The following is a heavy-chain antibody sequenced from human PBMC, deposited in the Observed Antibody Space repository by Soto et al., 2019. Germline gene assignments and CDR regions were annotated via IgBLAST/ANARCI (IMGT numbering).Heavy chain of an antibody. CDR3: AAGYSTGLDAFDI. D-gene: IGHD2-8*02. CDR2: IFPGDSDT. CDR1: GYNFANFW. Sequence: GESLKISCKGSGYNFANFWIGWVRQMPGKGLEWMGMIFPGDSDTKNSPSLEGQITMSVDKSDSSAYLQWRSLEASDTAIYYCAAGYSTGLDAFDIWGQGTMVTVSS. V-gene: IGHV5-51*01. J-gene: IGHJ3*02.